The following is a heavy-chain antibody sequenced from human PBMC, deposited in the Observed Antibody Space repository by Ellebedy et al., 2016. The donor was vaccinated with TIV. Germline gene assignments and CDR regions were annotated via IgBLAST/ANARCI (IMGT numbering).Heavy chain of an antibody. CDR3: ARCGYSGSWQSYRYFDL. J-gene: IGHJ2*01. Sequence: SETLPLTCAVSGDSVISGNYCWSWIRQPPGQGLEWIGHVSYSGTTDYNPSLKSRVIISVDMSKNQFSLKMSSVTATDTALYYCARCGYSGSWQSYRYFDLWGRGTLVTVSS. D-gene: IGHD1-26*01. CDR1: GDSVISGNYC. CDR2: VSYSGTT. V-gene: IGHV4-61*01.